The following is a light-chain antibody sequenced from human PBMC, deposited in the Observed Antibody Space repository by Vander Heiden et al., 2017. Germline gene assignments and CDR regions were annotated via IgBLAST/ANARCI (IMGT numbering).Light chain of an antibody. Sequence: EIVLTQSPATLSLPPGERPTLSCRASQSISSYLAWYQQKPGQPPRLLIYDTSNRAAGIPARFSASGSGTDFTLTISSLEPEDFAVYYCQQRSDWPLTFGGGTKVEIK. J-gene: IGKJ4*01. CDR3: QQRSDWPLT. V-gene: IGKV3-11*01. CDR1: QSISSY. CDR2: DTS.